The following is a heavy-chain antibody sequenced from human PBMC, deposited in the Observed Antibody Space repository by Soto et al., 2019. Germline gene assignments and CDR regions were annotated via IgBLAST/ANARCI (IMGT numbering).Heavy chain of an antibody. J-gene: IGHJ5*01. CDR1: GFTISNYD. CDR2: ISSGSSAI. Sequence: GGSLRLSCAASGFTISNYDMNWVRQAQGKGLEWVSFISSGSSAIYYADSVKGRFTISRDNAKNSLYLQMNSLRDEDAAVYYCARRESARGIDSNWFDPWGQGTLVTVS. D-gene: IGHD5-12*01. CDR3: ARRESARGIDSNWFDP. V-gene: IGHV3-48*02.